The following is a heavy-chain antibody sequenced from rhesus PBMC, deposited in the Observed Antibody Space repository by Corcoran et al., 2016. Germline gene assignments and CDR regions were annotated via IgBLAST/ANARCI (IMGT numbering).Heavy chain of an antibody. Sequence: QVQLQESGPGLVKPSETLSLSCDVSGYSISSAYGWHWIRQPPGKGLEWIGYIGGSSGNTDNNASLKRRVTISKDTSKNQFSLTLSSVTAADTAVYHCARVNTYHAFDFWGQGLRVTVAS. D-gene: IGHD2-15*01. J-gene: IGHJ3*01. V-gene: IGHV4-127*01. CDR3: ARVNTYHAFDF. CDR2: IGGSSGNT. CDR1: GYSISSAYG.